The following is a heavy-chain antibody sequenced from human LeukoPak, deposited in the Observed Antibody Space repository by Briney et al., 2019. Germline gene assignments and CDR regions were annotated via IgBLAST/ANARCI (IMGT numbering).Heavy chain of an antibody. CDR1: GFTFSRYS. D-gene: IGHD6-13*01. CDR2: ISGGSSTI. J-gene: IGHJ4*02. V-gene: IGHV3-48*04. Sequence: GGSLRLSCEASGFTFSRYSVNWVRQAPGKGLEWVSYISGGSSTIYYADSVKGRFTVSRDNAKNSLYLHMNSLRAEDMAVYYCARENNLAAVDWGQGTLVTVSS. CDR3: ARENNLAAVD.